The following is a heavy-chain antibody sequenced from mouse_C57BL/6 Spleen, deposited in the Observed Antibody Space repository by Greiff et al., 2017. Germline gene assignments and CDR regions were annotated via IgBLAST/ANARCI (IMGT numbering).Heavy chain of an antibody. Sequence: QVQLQQPGAELVRPGSSVKLSCKASGYTFTSYWMDWVKQRPGQGLEWIGNIYPSDSETHYNQKFKDKATLTVDKSSSTAYMQLSSLTSEDSAVYYGARTLDSNYEAWFAYWGQGTLVTVSA. D-gene: IGHD2-5*01. CDR2: IYPSDSET. J-gene: IGHJ3*01. V-gene: IGHV1-61*01. CDR3: ARTLDSNYEAWFAY. CDR1: GYTFTSYW.